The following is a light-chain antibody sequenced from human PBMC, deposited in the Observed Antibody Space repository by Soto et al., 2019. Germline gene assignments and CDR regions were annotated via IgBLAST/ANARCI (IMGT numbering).Light chain of an antibody. CDR2: YDD. CDR3: AAWDDSLNGVV. Sequence: QSVLTQPPSVSATPGQGVTTSVSGSSSNIGDNPVNWYQHLPGKAPKLLIYYDDLMPSGVSARFSGSKSGTSASLAISGLQSEDEADYYCAAWDDSLNGVVFGGGTKVTVL. CDR1: SSNIGDNP. J-gene: IGLJ2*01. V-gene: IGLV1-36*01.